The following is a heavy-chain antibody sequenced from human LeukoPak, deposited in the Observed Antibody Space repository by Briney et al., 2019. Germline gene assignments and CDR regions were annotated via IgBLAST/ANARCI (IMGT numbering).Heavy chain of an antibody. J-gene: IGHJ4*02. CDR3: ARQRSGSGSFDY. D-gene: IGHD3-10*01. CDR2: INHSGST. V-gene: IGHV4-34*01. CDR1: GGSFSGYY. Sequence: SETLSLTCAVYGGSFSGYYWSWIRQPPGKGLEWIGEINHSGSTNYNPSLKSRVTISVDTSKNQFSLKLSSVTAADTAVYYCARQRSGSGSFDYWGQGTLVTVSS.